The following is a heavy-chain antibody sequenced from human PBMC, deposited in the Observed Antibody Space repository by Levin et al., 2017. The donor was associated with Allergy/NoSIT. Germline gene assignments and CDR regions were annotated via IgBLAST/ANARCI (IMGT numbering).Heavy chain of an antibody. J-gene: IGHJ4*02. Sequence: GGSLRLSCAASGFTFSNYAMTWVRQAPGKGLEWVSAISGGGGTTYYADSVKGRFTISRDNSKNTLYLQMNSLRAEDTAVYYCAKGIVGGKHGDYERPFIRPMAYFDYWGQGTLVTVSS. V-gene: IGHV3-23*01. CDR2: ISGGGGTT. CDR3: AKGIVGGKHGDYERPFIRPMAYFDY. D-gene: IGHD4-17*01. CDR1: GFTFSNYA.